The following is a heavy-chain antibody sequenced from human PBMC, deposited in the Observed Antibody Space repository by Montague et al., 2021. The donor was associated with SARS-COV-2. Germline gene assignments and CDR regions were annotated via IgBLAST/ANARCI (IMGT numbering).Heavy chain of an antibody. D-gene: IGHD2-2*01. Sequence: SETLSLTCTVSGGSISSSSYYWGWIRQPPGKGLEWIGSIYYSGSTYYNPSLKSRVTISVDKSKNQFSLKLSSVTAADTAVYYCARQGDQLLLEYWFDPWGQGTLVTVSS. CDR1: GGSISSSSYY. J-gene: IGHJ5*02. V-gene: IGHV4-39*01. CDR2: IYYSGST. CDR3: ARQGDQLLLEYWFDP.